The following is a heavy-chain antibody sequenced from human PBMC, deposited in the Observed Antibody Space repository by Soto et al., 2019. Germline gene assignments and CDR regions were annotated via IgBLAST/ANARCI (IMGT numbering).Heavy chain of an antibody. CDR1: GFTFSNYW. Sequence: GSLRLSCAASGFTFSNYWIHWVRQVPGEGLVWVSSINNDGSRTWYADSVRGRIAMSRDNARNLVSLQMNSLRAEDTAVYYCGTTLEYWGQGALVTVSS. D-gene: IGHD2-15*01. CDR2: INNDGSRT. V-gene: IGHV3-74*01. J-gene: IGHJ4*02. CDR3: GTTLEY.